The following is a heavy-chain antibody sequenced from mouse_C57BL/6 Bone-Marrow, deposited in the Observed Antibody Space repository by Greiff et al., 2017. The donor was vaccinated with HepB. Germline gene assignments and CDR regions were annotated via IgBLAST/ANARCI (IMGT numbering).Heavy chain of an antibody. J-gene: IGHJ3*01. D-gene: IGHD3-2*02. V-gene: IGHV2-9-1*01. Sequence: VQLVESGPGLVAPSQRLSITCTVSGFSLTSYAISWVRQPPGKGLEWLGVIWTGGGTNYNSALKSRLSISKDNAKSQVFLKMNSLQTDDTARYYCARNREAQATSWFAYWGQGTLVTVSA. CDR2: IWTGGGT. CDR3: ARNREAQATSWFAY. CDR1: GFSLTSYA.